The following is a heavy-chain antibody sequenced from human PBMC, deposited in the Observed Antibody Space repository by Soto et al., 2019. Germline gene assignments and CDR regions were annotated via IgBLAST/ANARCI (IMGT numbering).Heavy chain of an antibody. D-gene: IGHD6-13*01. J-gene: IGHJ4*02. V-gene: IGHV4-30-4*01. CDR1: GGSISSGDYY. CDR2: IYYSGST. CDR3: ARARGDSSSWYGPHFDY. Sequence: QVQLQESGPGLVKPSQTLSLTCTVSGGSISSGDYYWSWIRQPPGKGLEWIGYIYYSGSTYYNPSLKSRVTISVDTSTNKFSRKLSSVTAADKAVYYCARARGDSSSWYGPHFDYWGQGTLVTVSS.